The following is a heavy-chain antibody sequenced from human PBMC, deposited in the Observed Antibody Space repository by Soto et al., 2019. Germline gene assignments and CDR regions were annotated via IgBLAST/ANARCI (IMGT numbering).Heavy chain of an antibody. CDR2: ISSSSSTI. V-gene: IGHV3-48*01. J-gene: IGHJ3*02. D-gene: IGHD4-17*01. Sequence: GGSLRLSCAASGFTFSSYSMNWVRQAPGKGLEWVSYISSSSSTIYYADSVKGRFTISRDNAKNSLYLQMNSLRAEDTAVYYCVRDRLRPAFDIWGQGTMVTVSS. CDR1: GFTFSSYS. CDR3: VRDRLRPAFDI.